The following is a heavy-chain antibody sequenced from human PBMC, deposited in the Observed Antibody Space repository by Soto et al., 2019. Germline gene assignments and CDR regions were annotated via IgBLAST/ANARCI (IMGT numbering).Heavy chain of an antibody. Sequence: GGSLRLSCAASGFTFSSYAMSWVRQAPGKGLEWVSAISGSGGSTYYAGSVKGRFTISRDNSKNTLYLQMNSLRAEDTAVYYCAKVDDILTSPIDYWGQGTLVTVSS. J-gene: IGHJ4*02. CDR3: AKVDDILTSPIDY. V-gene: IGHV3-23*01. CDR1: GFTFSSYA. D-gene: IGHD3-9*01. CDR2: ISGSGGST.